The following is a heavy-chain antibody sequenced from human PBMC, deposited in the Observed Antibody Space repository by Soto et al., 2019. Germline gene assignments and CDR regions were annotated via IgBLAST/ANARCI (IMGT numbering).Heavy chain of an antibody. CDR1: GYSFSDYD. D-gene: IGHD1-20*01. V-gene: IGHV1-8*01. J-gene: IGHJ5*02. Sequence: QVQLVQSGAEVKKPGASVKVSCKASGYSFSDYDINWVRQATGQGPEWMGWMNPNSGNTGYAQKFQGRVTMTRNTSINTADMELSSLGSEDTAVYYCARDNRHNGNDEGWFDPWGQGTLVTVSS. CDR2: MNPNSGNT. CDR3: ARDNRHNGNDEGWFDP.